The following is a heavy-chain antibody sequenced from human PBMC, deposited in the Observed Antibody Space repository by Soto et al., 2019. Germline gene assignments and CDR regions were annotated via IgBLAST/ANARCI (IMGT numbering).Heavy chain of an antibody. V-gene: IGHV3-30-3*01. Sequence: QVQVVESGGGVVQPGRSLRLSCAASGFTVSDYPLHWVRQAPGKGLEWVAVMFKDENNKRYADSVKGRFTISRDNSKNTRYLQMDSLRTDDTAVYYCAESTANWGQGTLVTVSS. CDR1: GFTVSDYP. J-gene: IGHJ4*02. CDR3: AESTAN. CDR2: MFKDENNK.